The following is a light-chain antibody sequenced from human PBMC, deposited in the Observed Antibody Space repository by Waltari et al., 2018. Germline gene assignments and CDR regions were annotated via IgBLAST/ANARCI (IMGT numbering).Light chain of an antibody. CDR2: KVS. CDR1: QSLLYSDGKTY. J-gene: IGKJ3*01. Sequence: IVMTQTPLSLSVTPGQPASISCKSSQSLLYSDGKTYLYWYLQKPGQSPQLLIYKVSNRFSGVPDRFSGSGSGADFTLKISRVEAEDVGVYYCMQSIQVPFTFGPGTKVDIK. CDR3: MQSIQVPFT. V-gene: IGKV2D-29*02.